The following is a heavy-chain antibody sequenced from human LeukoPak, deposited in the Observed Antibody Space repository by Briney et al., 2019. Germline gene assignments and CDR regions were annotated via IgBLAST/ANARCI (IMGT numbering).Heavy chain of an antibody. CDR1: GFTFSSFG. Sequence: GGSLRLSCAASGFTFSSFGMHWVRQAPGKGLEWISFVRYDGSNKYYADSVKGRFTISRDNSKNTLYLQMNSLRAEDTAVYYCAKPQSRYCGGDCYYAFDIWGQGTMVTVSS. J-gene: IGHJ3*02. CDR2: VRYDGSNK. V-gene: IGHV3-30*02. D-gene: IGHD2-21*01. CDR3: AKPQSRYCGGDCYYAFDI.